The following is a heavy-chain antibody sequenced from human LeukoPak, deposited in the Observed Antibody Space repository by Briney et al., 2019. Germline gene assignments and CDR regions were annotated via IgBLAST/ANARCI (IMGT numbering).Heavy chain of an antibody. Sequence: PSETLSLTCAVSGYSISSGYYWGWIRQPPGKGLEWIGTIYHNGNTYYNSPLKSRVTISVDTSKNQFSLKLNSVTAADTAVYYCARERYYASGSYSGMWYFDYWGQGTLVTASS. D-gene: IGHD3-10*01. V-gene: IGHV4-38-2*02. CDR1: GYSISSGYY. CDR3: ARERYYASGSYSGMWYFDY. J-gene: IGHJ4*02. CDR2: IYHNGNT.